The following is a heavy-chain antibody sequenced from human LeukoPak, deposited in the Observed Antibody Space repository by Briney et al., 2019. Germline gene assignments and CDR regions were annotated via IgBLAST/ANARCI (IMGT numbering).Heavy chain of an antibody. CDR3: TRVGYIDEGIDY. Sequence: GGSLRLSCVASGFPFSSYWMTWVRQAPGKGLEWVANIKQDGSKKSYVDSVKGRFTNSRDNAKNSLYLQMNSLRAEDTAIYYCTRVGYIDEGIDYWGQGTLVTVSS. J-gene: IGHJ4*02. V-gene: IGHV3-7*04. CDR1: GFPFSSYW. CDR2: IKQDGSKK. D-gene: IGHD5-24*01.